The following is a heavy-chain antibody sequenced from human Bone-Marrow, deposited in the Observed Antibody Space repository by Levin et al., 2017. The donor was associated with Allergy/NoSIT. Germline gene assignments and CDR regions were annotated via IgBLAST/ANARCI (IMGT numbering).Heavy chain of an antibody. Sequence: SETLSLTCTVSGVSSNNYYYSWVRQPPGKGLEWIGYIYHSGTTKYNPSLKSRVTISEDKSTNQFFLHVTSVTAADTAVYYCHAGHEYGFFDYWGQGTLVTVSS. D-gene: IGHD4-17*01. CDR1: GVSSNNYY. J-gene: IGHJ4*02. CDR3: HAGHEYGFFDY. V-gene: IGHV4-59*03. CDR2: IYHSGTT.